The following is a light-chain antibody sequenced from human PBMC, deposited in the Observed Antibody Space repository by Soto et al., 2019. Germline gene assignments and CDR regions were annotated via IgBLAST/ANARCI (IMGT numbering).Light chain of an antibody. CDR1: QSISSW. CDR2: DAS. Sequence: DIQMTQSPSTLSASVGDRVTITCRASQSISSWLAWYQQKPGKAPKLLIYDASSLERGVPSRFSGSGSGTESTFTSSSLQPDDIATYYCQQYNSYSWTLGQGNKVEIK. J-gene: IGKJ1*01. V-gene: IGKV1-5*01. CDR3: QQYNSYSWT.